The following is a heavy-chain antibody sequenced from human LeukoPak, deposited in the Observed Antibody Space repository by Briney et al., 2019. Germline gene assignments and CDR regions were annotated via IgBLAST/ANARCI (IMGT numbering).Heavy chain of an antibody. CDR2: INHSGST. CDR3: ARGPPRGGAVRYSSGWYVGY. CDR1: GGSFSGYY. J-gene: IGHJ4*02. V-gene: IGHV4-34*01. Sequence: KASETLSLTCAVYGGSFSGYYWSWIRQPPGKGLEWIGEINHSGSTNCNPSLKSRVTISVDTSKNQFSLKLSSVTAADTAVYYCARGPPRGGAVRYSSGWYVGYWGQGTLVTVSS. D-gene: IGHD6-19*01.